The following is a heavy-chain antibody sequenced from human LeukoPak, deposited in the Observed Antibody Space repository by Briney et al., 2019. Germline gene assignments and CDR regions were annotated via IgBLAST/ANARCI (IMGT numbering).Heavy chain of an antibody. J-gene: IGHJ4*02. V-gene: IGHV3-30*02. CDR1: GFTFSSYS. CDR2: IRYDGSNK. Sequence: PGGSLRLSCAASGFTFSSYSMHWVRQAPGKGLEWVAFIRYDGSNKYYADSVKGRFTISRDNSKNTLYLQMNSLRAEDTAVYYCARDIAGRELLDYWGQGTLVTVSS. D-gene: IGHD1-26*01. CDR3: ARDIAGRELLDY.